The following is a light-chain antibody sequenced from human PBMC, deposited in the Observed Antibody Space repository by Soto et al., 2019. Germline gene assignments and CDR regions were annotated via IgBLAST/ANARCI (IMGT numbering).Light chain of an antibody. CDR1: SSDVGDYDY. V-gene: IGLV2-14*01. J-gene: IGLJ3*02. CDR2: EVR. Sequence: QSALTQPASVSGSPGQSITISCTGTSSDVGDYDYVSWYQQHPGKAPKLMIYEVRNRPSGVSNRFSGSKSGNTASLAISGLQAEDGANYYCSSYTNSNTWVFGGGTKLTVL. CDR3: SSYTNSNTWV.